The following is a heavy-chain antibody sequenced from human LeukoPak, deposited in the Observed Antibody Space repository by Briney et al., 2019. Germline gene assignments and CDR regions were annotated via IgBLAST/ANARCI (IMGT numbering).Heavy chain of an antibody. CDR2: INHSGST. V-gene: IGHV4-34*01. CDR1: GGSFSGYY. Sequence: SETLSLTCAVYGGSFSGYYWSWIRQPPGKGLEWIGEINHSGSTNYNPSLKSRVTISVDTSKNQFSLKLSSVTAADTAVYYCARGGIAALYWDQGTLVTVSS. J-gene: IGHJ4*02. D-gene: IGHD6-6*01. CDR3: ARGGIAALY.